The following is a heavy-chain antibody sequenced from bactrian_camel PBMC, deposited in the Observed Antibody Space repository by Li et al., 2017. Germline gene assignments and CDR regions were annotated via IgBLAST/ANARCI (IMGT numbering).Heavy chain of an antibody. J-gene: IGHJ4*01. D-gene: IGHD2*01. CDR3: AARGPYCYTKLSVRDFTY. CDR2: IATGGGST. Sequence: VQLVESGGGSVQAGGSLRLSCTVSGFTFDVSYMGWFRQAPGKEREGVASIATGGGSTYYADSVKDRFTISQDNAKNMVYLQMNSLKPEDTAMYYCAARGPYCYTKLSVRDFTYWGQGTQVTVSS. V-gene: IGHV3S61*01. CDR1: GFTFDVSY.